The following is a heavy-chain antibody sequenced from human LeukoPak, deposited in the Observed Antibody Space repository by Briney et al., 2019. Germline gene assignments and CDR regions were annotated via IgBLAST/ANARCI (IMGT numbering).Heavy chain of an antibody. CDR2: ITSSSSYT. D-gene: IGHD6-19*01. V-gene: IGHV3-11*06. J-gene: IGHJ4*02. CDR3: ARAAVAGKVHDY. CDR1: GFTFSDYY. Sequence: PGGSLRLSCAASGFTFSDYYMSWIRQAPGKGLEWASYITSSSSYTNYADSVKGRFTISRDNAKNSLYLQMNSLRAEDTAVYYCARAAVAGKVHDYWGQGTLVTVSS.